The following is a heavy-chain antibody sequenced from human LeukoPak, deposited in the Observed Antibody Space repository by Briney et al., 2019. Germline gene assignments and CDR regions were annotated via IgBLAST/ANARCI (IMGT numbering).Heavy chain of an antibody. CDR2: IIPILGIA. D-gene: IGHD2-2*01. V-gene: IGHV1-69*04. J-gene: IGHJ5*02. Sequence: SVTVSFKASGGTFSIYAISWVRQAPGQGLEWMGRIIPILGIANYAQKFQGRVTITADKSTSTAYMELSSLRSEDTAVYYCARDRSSTSYFDPWGQGTLVTVSS. CDR1: GGTFSIYA. CDR3: ARDRSSTSYFDP.